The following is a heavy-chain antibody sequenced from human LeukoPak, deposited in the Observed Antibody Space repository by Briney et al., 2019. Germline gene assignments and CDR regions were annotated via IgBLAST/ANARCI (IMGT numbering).Heavy chain of an antibody. CDR1: GGSFSGYY. Sequence: SETLSLTCAVYGGSFSGYYWSWIRQPPGKGLEWIGEINHSGSTNYNPSLQSRVTISVDTSKNQFSLKLSSVTAADTAVYYCARGPLVVVPAAMPNFDYWGQGTLVTVSS. CDR3: ARGPLVVVPAAMPNFDY. V-gene: IGHV4-34*01. J-gene: IGHJ4*02. CDR2: INHSGST. D-gene: IGHD2-2*01.